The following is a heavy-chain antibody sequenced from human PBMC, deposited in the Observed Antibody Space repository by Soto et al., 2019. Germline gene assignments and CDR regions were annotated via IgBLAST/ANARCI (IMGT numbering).Heavy chain of an antibody. CDR2: IFSNDEK. Sequence: SGPTLVNPTETLTQTCTVSGFSLSNGKVGVSWIRQPPGKALEWLAHIFSNDEKSYRTSLKSRLTISEDTSKSQVVLTMTNVDPVDTATYYCARILFGRSVAGGYFYMDVWGKGTTVTVSS. CDR1: GFSLSNGKVG. V-gene: IGHV2-26*01. J-gene: IGHJ6*03. CDR3: ARILFGRSVAGGYFYMDV. D-gene: IGHD6-19*01.